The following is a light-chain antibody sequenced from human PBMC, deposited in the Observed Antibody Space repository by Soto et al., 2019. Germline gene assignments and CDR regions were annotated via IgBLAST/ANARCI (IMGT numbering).Light chain of an antibody. CDR1: QDINSY. CDR3: LQYYSFPWT. V-gene: IGKV1D-8*01. CDR2: GAS. Sequence: VIWMTQSPSLLSASTGDRVTITCRIGQDINSYLAWYRQKPGKPPDLLIYGASTLQSGVPSRFSGSGSGTDFTLTINYLESEDFATYYCLQYYSFPWTFGQGTKV. J-gene: IGKJ1*01.